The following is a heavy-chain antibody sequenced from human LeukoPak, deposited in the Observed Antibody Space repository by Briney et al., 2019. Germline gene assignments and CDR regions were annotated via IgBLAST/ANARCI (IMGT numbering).Heavy chain of an antibody. CDR3: ARLASGSYGPLTPFDY. J-gene: IGHJ4*02. D-gene: IGHD1-26*01. CDR2: IYYSGST. V-gene: IGHV4-59*08. Sequence: SETLSLTRTVSGGSISSYYWSWIRQPPGKGLEWIGDIYYSGSTNYNPSLKSRVTISVDTSKNQFSLRLSSVTAADTAVYYSARLASGSYGPLTPFDYWGQGTLVTVSS. CDR1: GGSISSYY.